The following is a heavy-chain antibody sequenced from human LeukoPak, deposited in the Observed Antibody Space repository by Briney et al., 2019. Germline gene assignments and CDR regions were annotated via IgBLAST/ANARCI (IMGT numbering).Heavy chain of an antibody. V-gene: IGHV1-69*01. CDR3: ARGPGYCSSTSCYNYYYYYYMDV. D-gene: IGHD2-2*02. CDR1: GGTFSSYA. CDR2: IIPIFGTA. Sequence: SSVKVSCKPSGGTFSSYAISWVRQAPGQGLEWMGGIIPIFGTANYAQKFQGRVTITADESTSTAYMELSSLRSEDTAVYYCARGPGYCSSTSCYNYYYYYYMDVWGKGTTVTVSS. J-gene: IGHJ6*03.